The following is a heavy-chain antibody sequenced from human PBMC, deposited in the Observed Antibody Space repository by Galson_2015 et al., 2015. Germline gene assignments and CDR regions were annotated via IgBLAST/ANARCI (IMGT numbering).Heavy chain of an antibody. CDR2: ISSSGSTI. V-gene: IGHV3-48*02. CDR1: GFTFSSYN. D-gene: IGHD1-14*01. CDR3: STGTTLNY. J-gene: IGHJ4*02. Sequence: SLRLSCAASGFTFSSYNMNWVRQAPGKGLEWLSYISSSGSTIYNADSVKGRFTISRDNAKNSLYLQMNSLRDEDTAVYFCSTGTTLNYWGQGTLVTVSS.